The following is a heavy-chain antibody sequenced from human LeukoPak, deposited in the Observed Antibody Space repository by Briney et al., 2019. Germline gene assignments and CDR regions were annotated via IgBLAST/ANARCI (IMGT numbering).Heavy chain of an antibody. CDR1: GYTFTKYA. J-gene: IGHJ4*02. Sequence: ASAKVSCKASGYTFTKYAISWVRQAPGQGLEWMGWISGYNGNTNYAQRLQDRVTMTTDTSTSTAYMDLRSLRSDDTAVYYCARGGYYDKSGHYHGLFDYWGQGTLVTVSS. CDR3: ARGGYYDKSGHYHGLFDY. CDR2: ISGYNGNT. D-gene: IGHD3-22*01. V-gene: IGHV1-18*01.